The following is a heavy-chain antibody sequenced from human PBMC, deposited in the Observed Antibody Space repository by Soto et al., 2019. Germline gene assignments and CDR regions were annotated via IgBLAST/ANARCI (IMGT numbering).Heavy chain of an antibody. V-gene: IGHV3-11*01. D-gene: IGHD6-19*01. CDR1: GFTFSDYY. Sequence: GGSLRLSCAASGFTFSDYYMSWIRQAPGKGLEWVSYISSSGSTIYYADSVKGRFTISRDNAKNSLYLQMNSLRAEDTAVYYCARLQGNKAVAATYRGENSFDPWGQGTLVTSPQ. CDR2: ISSSGSTI. J-gene: IGHJ5*02. CDR3: ARLQGNKAVAATYRGENSFDP.